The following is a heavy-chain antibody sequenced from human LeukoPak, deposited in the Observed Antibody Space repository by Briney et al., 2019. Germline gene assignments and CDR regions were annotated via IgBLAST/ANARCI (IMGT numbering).Heavy chain of an antibody. J-gene: IGHJ4*02. CDR1: GFTFSSYA. Sequence: PGGSLRLSCAASGFTFSSYAMSWVRQAPGKGLEWVSGISGSGGTTYYADSVKGRFTISRDNSKNTVYLQMNSLRADDTAVYYCAKDEKGGSRGGSFDYWGQGTLVTVSS. CDR3: AKDEKGGSRGGSFDY. V-gene: IGHV3-23*01. D-gene: IGHD1-26*01. CDR2: ISGSGGTT.